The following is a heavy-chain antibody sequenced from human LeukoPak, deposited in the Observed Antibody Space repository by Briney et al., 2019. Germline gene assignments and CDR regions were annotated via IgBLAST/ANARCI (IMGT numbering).Heavy chain of an antibody. CDR1: GDSLNSYY. CDR2: IFYSGSS. Sequence: SETLSLTCTVSGDSLNSYYWSWIRQPPGGGLQWIGYIFYSGSSNYNASLRSRVAISVDTSKNQFSSKLTSVTAADTAVYYCAGRAARFFDYWGQGILVTVSS. J-gene: IGHJ4*02. CDR3: AGRAARFFDY. D-gene: IGHD6-25*01. V-gene: IGHV4-59*01.